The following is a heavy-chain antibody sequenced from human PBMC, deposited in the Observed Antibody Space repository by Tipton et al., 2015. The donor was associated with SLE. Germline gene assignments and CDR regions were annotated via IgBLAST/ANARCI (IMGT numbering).Heavy chain of an antibody. J-gene: IGHJ5*02. CDR3: VRGGRGDSSSRRFDP. CDR2: IYTSGST. CDR1: GGSINSDPFY. D-gene: IGHD6-6*01. V-gene: IGHV4-61*09. Sequence: TLSLTCTVSGGSINSDPFYWGWIRQPAGTGLEWIAHIYTSGSTNYNPSFKGRVTMSLDTSKNQFSLHLSSVTAADTAVYYCVRGGRGDSSSRRFDPWGQGTLVTVSS.